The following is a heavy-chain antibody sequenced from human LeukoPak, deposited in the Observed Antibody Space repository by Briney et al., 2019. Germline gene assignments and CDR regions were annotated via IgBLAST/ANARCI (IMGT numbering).Heavy chain of an antibody. CDR2: ISAYNGNT. Sequence: ASVKVSCKASGHTFTSYGISWVRQAPGQGLEWMGWISAYNGNTNYAQKLQGRVTMTTDTSTSTAYMELRSLRSDDTAVYYCARASAFLEFYYFDYWGQGTLVTVSS. J-gene: IGHJ4*02. CDR1: GHTFTSYG. D-gene: IGHD3-3*02. V-gene: IGHV1-18*01. CDR3: ARASAFLEFYYFDY.